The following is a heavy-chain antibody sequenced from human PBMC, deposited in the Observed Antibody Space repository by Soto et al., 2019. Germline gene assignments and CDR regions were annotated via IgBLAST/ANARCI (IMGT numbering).Heavy chain of an antibody. Sequence: QVQLVPSGAEVKKRVASVKVSCKTSGYTYSKYIIAWVRQTPGQGLEWIGWISGDTGGTQYAPELQGRDTFTSETSRSTASMELRSLTSDDTAVYYCVRDFLAGSFDNWCQGTLVTVSS. CDR3: VRDFLAGSFDN. CDR2: ISGDTGGT. V-gene: IGHV1-18*04. D-gene: IGHD6-19*01. CDR1: GYTYSKYI. J-gene: IGHJ4*02.